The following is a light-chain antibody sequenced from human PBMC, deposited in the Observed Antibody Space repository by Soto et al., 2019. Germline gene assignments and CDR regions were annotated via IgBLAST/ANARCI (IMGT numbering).Light chain of an antibody. CDR2: SDT. V-gene: IGLV3-21*01. Sequence: SYELTQPPSVSAAPGETARISCGGNNIGSKGVHWYQQKPGQAPVLVIYSDTDLPPVIPERFSGSNSANMATLTISRVEAGDEADYYCQVWDSGSAHVFFGGGTKLTVL. CDR1: NIGSKG. J-gene: IGLJ2*01. CDR3: QVWDSGSAHVF.